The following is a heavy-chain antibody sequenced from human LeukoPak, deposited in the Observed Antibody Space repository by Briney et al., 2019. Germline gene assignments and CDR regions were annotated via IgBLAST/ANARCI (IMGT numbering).Heavy chain of an antibody. V-gene: IGHV3-30*04. CDR1: GFTFSSYA. D-gene: IGHD3-10*01. CDR2: ISYDGSNK. Sequence: GGSLRLSCAASGFTFSSYAMHWVRQAPGKGLEWVAVISYDGSNKYYADSVKGRFTISRDNSKNTLYLQMNSLRAEDTAVYYCAKVPQYEVRGAFDIWGQGTMVTVSS. CDR3: AKVPQYEVRGAFDI. J-gene: IGHJ3*02.